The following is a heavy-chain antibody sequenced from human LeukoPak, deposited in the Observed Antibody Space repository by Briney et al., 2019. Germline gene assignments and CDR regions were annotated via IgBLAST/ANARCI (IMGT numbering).Heavy chain of an antibody. Sequence: PGGSLRLSCAASGFTFDDYAMHWVRQAPGKGLEWVSGISWNSGSIGYADSVKGRFTISRDNAKNSLYLQMNSLRAEDTALYYCAKAKGYYYDSSGYLSSDWSQGTLVTVSS. J-gene: IGHJ4*02. CDR3: AKAKGYYYDSSGYLSSD. D-gene: IGHD3-22*01. CDR2: ISWNSGSI. CDR1: GFTFDDYA. V-gene: IGHV3-9*01.